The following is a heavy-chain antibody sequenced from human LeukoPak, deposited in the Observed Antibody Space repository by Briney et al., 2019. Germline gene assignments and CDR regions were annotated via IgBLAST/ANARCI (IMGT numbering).Heavy chain of an antibody. CDR1: GFSLSTSGVG. D-gene: IGHD3-10*01. V-gene: IGHV2-5*01. Sequence: SGPTLVNPTQTPTLTCTFSGFSLSTSGVGVGWIRQPPGKALEWLALIYWNDDKRYSPSLKSRLTITKDTSKNQVVLTMTNMDPVDTATYYCAHSTFAGYYGSGSYYVDYWGQGTLVTVSS. CDR3: AHSTFAGYYGSGSYYVDY. CDR2: IYWNDDK. J-gene: IGHJ4*02.